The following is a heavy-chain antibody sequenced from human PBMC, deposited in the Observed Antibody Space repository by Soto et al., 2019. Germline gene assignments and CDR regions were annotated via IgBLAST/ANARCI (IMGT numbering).Heavy chain of an antibody. CDR1: GFTFSGSA. CDR2: IRSKANSYAT. Sequence: GGSLRLSCAASGFTFSGSAMHWVRQASGKGLEWVGRIRSKANSYATAYAASVKGRFTISRDDSKNTAYLQMNSLKTEDTAVYYCTIHLLRFLQWPTDHPFDIWRQGPMLTV. CDR3: TIHLLRFLQWPTDHPFDI. V-gene: IGHV3-73*01. D-gene: IGHD3-3*01. J-gene: IGHJ3*02.